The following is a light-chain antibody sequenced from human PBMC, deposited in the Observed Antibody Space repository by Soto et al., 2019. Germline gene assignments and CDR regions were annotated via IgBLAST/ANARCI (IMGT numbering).Light chain of an antibody. J-gene: IGLJ2*01. Sequence: QSVLTQPASVSGSPGQSITISCTGTRSDVGGYNYVSWYQHHPGKDPKVMIYEVNNRPSGVSNRFSGSKSGNTASLTISGLQAEDEADYYCSSYTSSNTLVFGGGTKVTVL. CDR1: RSDVGGYNY. V-gene: IGLV2-14*01. CDR2: EVN. CDR3: SSYTSSNTLV.